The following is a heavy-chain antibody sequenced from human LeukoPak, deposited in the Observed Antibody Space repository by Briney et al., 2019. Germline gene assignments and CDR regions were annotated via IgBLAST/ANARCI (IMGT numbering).Heavy chain of an antibody. D-gene: IGHD5-12*01. CDR2: IYYSGST. J-gene: IGHJ4*02. CDR1: GGSINSGGYY. CDR3: ARDSSFSGYAFDY. V-gene: IGHV4-31*03. Sequence: PSETLSLTCTVSGGSINSGGYYWSWIRQRPGKSLEWIGYIYYSGSTYYNPSLKSRVTISVDTSKNQFSLKLSSVTAADTAVYYCARDSSFSGYAFDYWGQGTLVTVSS.